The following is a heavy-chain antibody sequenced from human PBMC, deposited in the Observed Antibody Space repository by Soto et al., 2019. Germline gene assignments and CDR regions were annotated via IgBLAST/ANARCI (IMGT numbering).Heavy chain of an antibody. J-gene: IGHJ5*02. CDR1: GFTFGSYA. CDR3: ARHGCGGGSCSATRGRFDP. Sequence: GGSLRLSCAASGFTFGSYAMSWVRQAPGKGLEWVSAISGSGGSTYYADSVKGRFTISRDNSKNTLYLQMNSLRAEDTAVYYCARHGCGGGSCSATRGRFDPWGQGALVTVSS. V-gene: IGHV3-23*01. CDR2: ISGSGGST. D-gene: IGHD2-15*01.